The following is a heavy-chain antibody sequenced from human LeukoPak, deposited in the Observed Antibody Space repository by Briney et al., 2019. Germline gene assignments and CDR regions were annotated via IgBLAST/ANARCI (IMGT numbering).Heavy chain of an antibody. CDR2: IYTSGGT. CDR1: GGSISSGSYY. V-gene: IGHV4-61*02. J-gene: IGHJ4*02. D-gene: IGHD4-23*01. CDR3: ARVGVDYSGNIIKYFFDY. Sequence: PSQTLSLTCTVSGGSISSGSYYWSWIRQPAGKGLEWIGRIYTSGGTNYNPSLKSRVTISVDTSKNQFSLKLSPVTAADTAVYYCARVGVDYSGNIIKYFFDYWGQGTLVTVSS.